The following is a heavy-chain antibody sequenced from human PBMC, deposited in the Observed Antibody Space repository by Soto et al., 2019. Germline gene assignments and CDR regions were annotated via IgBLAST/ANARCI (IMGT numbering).Heavy chain of an antibody. V-gene: IGHV3-23*01. J-gene: IGHJ5*02. CDR3: AKGRYCSGGSCYSVPNWFDP. CDR2: ISGSGGST. CDR1: GFTFSSYA. D-gene: IGHD2-15*01. Sequence: GGSLRLSCAASGFTFSSYAMSWVRQAPGKGLEWVSAISGSGGSTYYADSVKGRFTISRDNSKNTLYLQMNSLRAEDTAVYYCAKGRYCSGGSCYSVPNWFDPWGQGTLLTVSS.